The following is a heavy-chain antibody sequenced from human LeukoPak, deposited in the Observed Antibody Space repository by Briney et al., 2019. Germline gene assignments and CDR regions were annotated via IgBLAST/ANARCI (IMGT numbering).Heavy chain of an antibody. Sequence: SVKVSCKASGGTFSSYAISWVRQAPGQGLEWMGGIIPIFGTVNYAQKFQGRLTITTDESTSTAYMELSSLRSEDTAVYYCARVRQTFYWYFDYWGQGTLVTVSS. J-gene: IGHJ4*02. V-gene: IGHV1-69*05. CDR2: IIPIFGTV. CDR1: GGTFSSYA. D-gene: IGHD2/OR15-2a*01. CDR3: ARVRQTFYWYFDY.